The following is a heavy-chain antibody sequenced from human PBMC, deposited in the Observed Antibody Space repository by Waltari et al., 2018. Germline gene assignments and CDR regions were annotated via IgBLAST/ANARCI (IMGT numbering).Heavy chain of an antibody. CDR1: GYTFTSYG. CDR3: AREYCGGECRLFDF. CDR2: ISADNGNT. D-gene: IGHD2-21*01. V-gene: IGHV1-18*01. J-gene: IGHJ4*02. Sequence: QVQLVQSGAEVKKPGASVKVSCKASGYTFTSYGISWVRQAPGQGLEWMGWISADNGNTNYAQKFRGRITVTWDTSMTTSYLGLSGLRPDDTAVYYCAREYCGGECRLFDFWGPGTPVTVSS.